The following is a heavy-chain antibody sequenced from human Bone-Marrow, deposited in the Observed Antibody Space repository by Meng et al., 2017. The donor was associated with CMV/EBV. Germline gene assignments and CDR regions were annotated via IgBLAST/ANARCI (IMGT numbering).Heavy chain of an antibody. CDR1: GYTFTSYG. J-gene: IGHJ6*02. CDR2: ISAYNGNR. Sequence: ASVKVSCKASGYTFTSYGISWVRQAPGQGLEWMGWISAYNGNRNYAQKLQGRVTMTTDTSTSTAYMELRSLRSYDTAVYYCARAPPPLNSNFGVVIRSYYYYYGMDVWGQGTTVTVSS. D-gene: IGHD3-3*01. CDR3: ARAPPPLNSNFGVVIRSYYYYYGMDV. V-gene: IGHV1-18*01.